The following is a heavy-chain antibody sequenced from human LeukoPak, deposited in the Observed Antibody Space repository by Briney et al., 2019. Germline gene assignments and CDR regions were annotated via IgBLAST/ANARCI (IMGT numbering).Heavy chain of an antibody. CDR1: GFTVSNNY. Sequence: PGGSLRLSCAASGFTVSNNYMRWVRQAPGPGLEWVSSIYSGGATKYADSVKSQFTISSDNSKNTRYRQMNSLRPEDTAVYYCARGREGPWGQGTLVSVSS. CDR3: ARGREGP. J-gene: IGHJ5*02. CDR2: IYSGGAT. D-gene: IGHD1-26*01. V-gene: IGHV3-53*01.